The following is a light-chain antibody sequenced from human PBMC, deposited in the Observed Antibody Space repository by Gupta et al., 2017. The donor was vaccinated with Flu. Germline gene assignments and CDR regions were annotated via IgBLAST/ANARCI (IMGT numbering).Light chain of an antibody. CDR1: SSDIGTYY. V-gene: IGLV1-47*01. J-gene: IGLJ3*02. Sequence: QAVLTQPPSVSGAPGESVTISCSGSSSDIGTYYVYWYQQVPGAAPKLLLDRSDRRPSVVPDRFFGSKSGTSASLTISGLRAEDEADYYCAAWDATRSGRVFGGGTKLTVL. CDR2: RSD. CDR3: AAWDATRSGRV.